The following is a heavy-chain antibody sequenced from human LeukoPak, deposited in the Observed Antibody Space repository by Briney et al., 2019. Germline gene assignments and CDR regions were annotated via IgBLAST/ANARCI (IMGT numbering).Heavy chain of an antibody. CDR3: ARGSDYGDTTYYYYGMDV. J-gene: IGHJ6*02. CDR1: GFTVSSNY. V-gene: IGHV3-53*04. Sequence: GGSLRLSCAASGFTVSSNYMSWVRQAPGKGLEWVSVTYSGGSTYYADSVKGRFTISRHNSKNTLYLQMNSLRAEDTAVYYCARGSDYGDTTYYYYGMDVWGQGTTVTVSS. D-gene: IGHD4-17*01. CDR2: TYSGGST.